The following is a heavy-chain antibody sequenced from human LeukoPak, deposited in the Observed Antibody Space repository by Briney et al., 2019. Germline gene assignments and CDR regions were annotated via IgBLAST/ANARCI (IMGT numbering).Heavy chain of an antibody. Sequence: GGSLRLSCAASGFTVSSNYMSWVRQAPGKGLDWVSMIYSGGSTNYADSVKGRFTISRDSSKNTLYLQVNSLRAEDTAVYYCVTRLAWGQGTLVTVSS. CDR2: IYSGGST. D-gene: IGHD3-16*01. CDR3: VTRLA. J-gene: IGHJ5*02. CDR1: GFTVSSNY. V-gene: IGHV3-53*01.